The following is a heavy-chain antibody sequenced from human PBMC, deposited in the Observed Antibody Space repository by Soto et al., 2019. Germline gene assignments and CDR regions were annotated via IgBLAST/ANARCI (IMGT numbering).Heavy chain of an antibody. J-gene: IGHJ5*02. CDR2: ISASSSDI. CDR3: AREGSYSNSWWYNWFDP. Sequence: GGSLRLSCAASGFTFTSYYMNWVRQAPGKGLEWVSSISASSSDIYYADSVNGRFTVSRDNAKNSLYLQMNSLRAEDTAVYYCAREGSYSNSWWYNWFDPWGQGTLVTVSS. D-gene: IGHD6-13*01. CDR1: GFTFTSYY. V-gene: IGHV3-21*04.